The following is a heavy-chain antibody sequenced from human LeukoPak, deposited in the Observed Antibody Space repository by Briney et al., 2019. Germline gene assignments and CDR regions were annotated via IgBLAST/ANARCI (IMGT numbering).Heavy chain of an antibody. CDR3: AREGIIVAQPLDMDV. Sequence: PGRSLRLSCAASGFTFDDYAMHWVRQAPGKGLEWVSGITWNSGSVRYADSLKGRFTISRDNAKNSLYLQMNSLSAEDTAVYYCAREGIIVAQPLDMDVWGKGTTVTVSS. D-gene: IGHD2/OR15-2a*01. J-gene: IGHJ6*03. CDR2: ITWNSGSV. CDR1: GFTFDDYA. V-gene: IGHV3-9*01.